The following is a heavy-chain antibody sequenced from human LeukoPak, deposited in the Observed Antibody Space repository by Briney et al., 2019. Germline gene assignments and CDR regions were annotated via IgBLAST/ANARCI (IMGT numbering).Heavy chain of an antibody. V-gene: IGHV1-46*01. D-gene: IGHD6-13*01. Sequence: ASVKVSCKASGYTFTSYYMHWVRQAPGQGLEWMGIINPSGGSTSYAQKFQGRATMTRDMSTSTVYMELSSLRSEDTAVYYCARISSSNWYNERGAFDVWGQGTMVTVSS. CDR1: GYTFTSYY. CDR2: INPSGGST. J-gene: IGHJ3*01. CDR3: ARISSSNWYNERGAFDV.